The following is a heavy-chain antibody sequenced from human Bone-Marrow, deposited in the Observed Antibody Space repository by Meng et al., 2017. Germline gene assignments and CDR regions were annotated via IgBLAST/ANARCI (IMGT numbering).Heavy chain of an antibody. D-gene: IGHD2-15*01. V-gene: IGHV1-46*03. J-gene: IGHJ6*02. CDR2: INPSGGST. Sequence: QVQLVQSGAEGKKPGASGKVSCKASGHTFTSYYMHWVRQAPGQGLEWMGIINPSGGSTSYAQKFQGRVTMTRDTSTSTVYMELSSLRSEDTAVYYCASANYYYGMDVWGQGTTVTVSS. CDR3: ASANYYYGMDV. CDR1: GHTFTSYY.